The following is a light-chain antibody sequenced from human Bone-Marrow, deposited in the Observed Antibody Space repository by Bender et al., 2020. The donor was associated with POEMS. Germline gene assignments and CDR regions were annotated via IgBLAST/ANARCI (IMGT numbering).Light chain of an antibody. V-gene: IGLV2-11*01. Sequence: QSALTQPRSVSGSPGQSVIVSCTENSSDVGVYNYVSWYQHHPGEAPQLMIYGVTQRPSGVPDRFSGSKSGNTASLTISGLQAKDEADYYCCSYAGKYTWVFGGGTRVTVL. CDR3: CSYAGKYTWV. CDR1: SSDVGVYNY. J-gene: IGLJ3*02. CDR2: GVT.